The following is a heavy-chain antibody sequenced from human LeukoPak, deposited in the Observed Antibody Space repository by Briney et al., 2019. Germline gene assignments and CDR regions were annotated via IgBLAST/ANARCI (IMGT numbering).Heavy chain of an antibody. D-gene: IGHD6-13*01. V-gene: IGHV5-51*01. Sequence: GASLQISCKGSGYSFPNYWIAWVRQMPGKGLEWMGIIFPGDSDTRYSPSFQGQVTISADKSISTAFLQWSTLKASDTARYYCARPYSSSWLGFDYWGQGTLVTVSS. CDR1: GYSFPNYW. J-gene: IGHJ4*02. CDR2: IFPGDSDT. CDR3: ARPYSSSWLGFDY.